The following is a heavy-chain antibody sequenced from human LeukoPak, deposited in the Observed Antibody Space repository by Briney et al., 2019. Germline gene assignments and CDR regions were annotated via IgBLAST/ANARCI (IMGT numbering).Heavy chain of an antibody. D-gene: IGHD5-18*01. J-gene: IGHJ4*02. CDR3: ARGDVDTGLLTDY. Sequence: ASVKVSCKASGYTFTGYYMHWVRQAPGQGLEWMGWINPKSGGTHYAQKFQGRVTMTRNTSISTAYMELIRLRPDDTAVYYCARGDVDTGLLTDYWGQGTLVTVSS. V-gene: IGHV1-2*02. CDR1: GYTFTGYY. CDR2: INPKSGGT.